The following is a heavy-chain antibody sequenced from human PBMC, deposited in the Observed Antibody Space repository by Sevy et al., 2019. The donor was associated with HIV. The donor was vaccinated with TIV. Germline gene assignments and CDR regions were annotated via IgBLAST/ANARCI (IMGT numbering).Heavy chain of an antibody. J-gene: IGHJ3*01. D-gene: IGHD3-22*01. CDR2: ISGPGLST. Sequence: GGSLRLSCAASGFTFNTHAMTWVRQAPGKGLEWVSVISGPGLSTYYADSVKGRFTISRDNSKNTLYLQMNSLGADDTATYYCAKTLDPALESMIEVVLRTLKGFDVWGQGTMVTVSS. CDR1: GFTFNTHA. CDR3: AKTLDPALESMIEVVLRTLKGFDV. V-gene: IGHV3-23*01.